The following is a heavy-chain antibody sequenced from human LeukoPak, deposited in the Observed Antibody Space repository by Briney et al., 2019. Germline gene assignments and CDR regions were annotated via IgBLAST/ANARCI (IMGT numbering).Heavy chain of an antibody. CDR3: ARVATIPIGCDFWSGDLAPNWFDP. V-gene: IGHV4-59*01. D-gene: IGHD3-3*01. CDR1: GGSISSYY. CDR2: IYYSGST. J-gene: IGHJ5*02. Sequence: PSETLSLTCTVSGGSISSYYWSWIRQPPGKGLEWIGYIYYSGSTNYNPSLKSRVTISVDTSKNQFSLKLSSVTAADTAVYYCARVATIPIGCDFWSGDLAPNWFDPWGQGTLVTVSS.